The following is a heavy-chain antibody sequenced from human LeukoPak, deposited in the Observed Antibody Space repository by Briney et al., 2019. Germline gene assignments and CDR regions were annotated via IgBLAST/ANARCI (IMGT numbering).Heavy chain of an antibody. J-gene: IGHJ4*02. V-gene: IGHV4-59*08. Sequence: PSETLSLTCTVSGGSVSSYYLSWIRQPPGKGLEWIGYIYYSGSTNYSPSLKGRVTISVDTSKNQFSLKLSSVTAADTAVYYCARGWGYFDSWGQGTLVTVSS. CDR2: IYYSGST. CDR1: GGSVSSYY. D-gene: IGHD7-27*01. CDR3: ARGWGYFDS.